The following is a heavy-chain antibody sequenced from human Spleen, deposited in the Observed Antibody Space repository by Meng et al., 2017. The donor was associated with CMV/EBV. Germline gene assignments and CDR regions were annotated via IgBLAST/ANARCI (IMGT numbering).Heavy chain of an antibody. J-gene: IGHJ4*02. V-gene: IGHV3-48*04. D-gene: IGHD5-18*01. CDR2: ISSSGSTV. CDR3: ARDKGDSYGDLFDY. Sequence: GESLKISCAASGFTFSSYSMNWVRQAPGKGLEWVSYISSSGSTVYYADSVKGRFTISRDNAKNSLYLQMNSLRAEYTAVYYCARDKGDSYGDLFDYWGQGTLVTVSS. CDR1: GFTFSSYS.